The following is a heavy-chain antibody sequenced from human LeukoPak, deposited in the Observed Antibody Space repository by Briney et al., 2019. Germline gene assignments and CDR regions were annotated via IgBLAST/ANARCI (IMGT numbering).Heavy chain of an antibody. Sequence: GGSLRLSCAASGFTFSSYGMHWVRQAPGKGLEWVAVISYDGSNKYYADSVKGRFTISRDNAKNSLYLQMNSLRAEDTALYYCAKADKWELLRGDFDYWGQGTLVTVSS. D-gene: IGHD1-26*01. CDR3: AKADKWELLRGDFDY. J-gene: IGHJ4*02. CDR2: ISYDGSNK. V-gene: IGHV3-30*18. CDR1: GFTFSSYG.